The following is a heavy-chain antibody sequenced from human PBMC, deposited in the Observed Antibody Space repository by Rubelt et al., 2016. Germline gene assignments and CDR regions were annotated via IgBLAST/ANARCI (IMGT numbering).Heavy chain of an antibody. CDR2: ISGSGGST. D-gene: IGHD3-16*01. Sequence: EVQLLESGGGLVQPGGSLRLSCAASGFTFSSYAMSWVRQAPGKGLEWVSAISGSGGSTYYADSVKGRFTISRDNSKNTLSLQMNSLRAEDTSVYYCAKVGGGRVGAFDYWGQGTLVTVSS. V-gene: IGHV3-23*01. CDR3: AKVGGGRVGAFDY. CDR1: GFTFSSYA. J-gene: IGHJ4*02.